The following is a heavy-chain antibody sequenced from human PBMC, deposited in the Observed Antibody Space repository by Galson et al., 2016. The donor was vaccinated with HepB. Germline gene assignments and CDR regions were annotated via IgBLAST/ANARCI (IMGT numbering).Heavy chain of an antibody. CDR1: GFSLSIDGVG. Sequence: PALVKPTQTLTLTCTFSGFSLSIDGVGVGWIRQPPGKALEWLAVIYWDDDKRYSPSLKSRLTITKDTSKNQVVLTMTNMDPVDTATYYCTHSIVGLMDVWGQGTTVTVSS. J-gene: IGHJ6*02. V-gene: IGHV2-5*02. D-gene: IGHD2-21*01. CDR2: IYWDDDK. CDR3: THSIVGLMDV.